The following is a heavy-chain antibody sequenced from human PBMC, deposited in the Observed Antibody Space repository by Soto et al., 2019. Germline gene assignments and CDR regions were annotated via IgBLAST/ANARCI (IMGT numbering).Heavy chain of an antibody. D-gene: IGHD3-22*01. CDR3: ATDLSYYDSSGYPRVRYYFDY. V-gene: IGHV1-24*01. Sequence: GASVKVSCKVSGYTFTELSMHWVRQAPGKGLEWMGGFDPEDGETIYAQRFQGRVTMTEDTSTDTAYMELSSLRSEDTAVYYCATDLSYYDSSGYPRVRYYFDYWGQGTLVTVSS. CDR1: GYTFTELS. J-gene: IGHJ4*02. CDR2: FDPEDGET.